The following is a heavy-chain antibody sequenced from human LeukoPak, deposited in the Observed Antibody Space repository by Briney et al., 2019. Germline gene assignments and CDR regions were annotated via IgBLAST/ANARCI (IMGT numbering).Heavy chain of an antibody. CDR3: ARAPRTYDYVWGSYRPLHLDY. J-gene: IGHJ4*02. CDR2: ISSSGSTI. CDR1: GFTFSDYY. Sequence: GGSLRLSCAASGFTFSDYYMSWIRQAPGKGLEWVSYISSSGSTIYYADSVKGRFTISRDNAKNSLYLQMNSLRAEDTAVYYCARAPRTYDYVWGSYRPLHLDYWGREPWSPSPQ. V-gene: IGHV3-11*01. D-gene: IGHD3-16*02.